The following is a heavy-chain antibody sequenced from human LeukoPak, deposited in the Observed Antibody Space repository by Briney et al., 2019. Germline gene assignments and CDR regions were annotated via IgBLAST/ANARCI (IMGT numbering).Heavy chain of an antibody. CDR3: AREDTYYYYMDV. CDR1: GGSISSGGYY. Sequence: SQTLSLTCTVSGGSISSGGYYWSWIRQHPGKGLEWIGYIYYSGSTYYNPSPKSRVTISVDTSKNQFSLKLSSVTAADTAVYYCAREDTYYYYMDVWGKGTTVTVSS. CDR2: IYYSGST. D-gene: IGHD5-18*01. V-gene: IGHV4-31*03. J-gene: IGHJ6*03.